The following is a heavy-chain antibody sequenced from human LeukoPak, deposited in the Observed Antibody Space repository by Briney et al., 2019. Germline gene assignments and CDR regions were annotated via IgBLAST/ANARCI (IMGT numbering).Heavy chain of an antibody. J-gene: IGHJ4*02. CDR1: GGSISSSSYY. V-gene: IGHV4-39*07. CDR2: IYYSGST. D-gene: IGHD2-15*01. Sequence: SETLSLTCTVSGGSISSSSYYWGWIRQPPGKGLEWIGSIYYSGSTYYNPSLKSRVTISVDTSKNQFSLKLSSVTAADTAVYYCARGQGYCSGGSCYWRYWGQGTLVTVSS. CDR3: ARGQGYCSGGSCYWRY.